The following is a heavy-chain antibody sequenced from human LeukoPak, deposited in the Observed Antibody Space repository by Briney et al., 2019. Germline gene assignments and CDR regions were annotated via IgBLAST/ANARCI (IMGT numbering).Heavy chain of an antibody. CDR2: ISHRGST. CDR1: GYSISNGYY. Sequence: SETLSLTCTVSGYSISNGYYWGWIRQPPGKGLEWVGSISHRGSTYYNPSLKSRVTISLDTSKNQFSLKLTSVTAADTAVYYCARGGDSSGYEGRFDPWGQGTLVTVSS. CDR3: ARGGDSSGYEGRFDP. D-gene: IGHD3-22*01. J-gene: IGHJ5*02. V-gene: IGHV4-38-2*02.